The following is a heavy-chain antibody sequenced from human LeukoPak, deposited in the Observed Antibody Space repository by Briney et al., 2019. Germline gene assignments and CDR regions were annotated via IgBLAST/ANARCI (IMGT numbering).Heavy chain of an antibody. CDR1: GFTFSSYG. D-gene: IGHD2-21*01. CDR2: ISYDGSNK. J-gene: IGHJ4*02. CDR3: ARDPRSSGDIAFDY. Sequence: QSGGSLRLSCTASGFTFSSYGMHWVRQAPGKGLEWVAVISYDGSNKYYADSVKGRFTISRDNSKNTLYLQMNSLRAEDTAVYYCARDPRSSGDIAFDYWGQGTLVSASS. V-gene: IGHV3-30*03.